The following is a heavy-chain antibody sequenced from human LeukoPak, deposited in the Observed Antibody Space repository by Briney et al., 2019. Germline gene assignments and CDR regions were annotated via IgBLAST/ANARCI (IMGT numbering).Heavy chain of an antibody. D-gene: IGHD6-13*01. Sequence: NPGGSLRLSCAASGFTFSSYSMNWVRPAPGKGLEWVSSISSSSSYIYYADSVKGRFTISRDNAKNSLYLQMNSLRAEDTAVYYCARDGGYSSSWYDYWGQGTLVTVSS. J-gene: IGHJ4*02. V-gene: IGHV3-21*01. CDR2: ISSSSSYI. CDR1: GFTFSSYS. CDR3: ARDGGYSSSWYDY.